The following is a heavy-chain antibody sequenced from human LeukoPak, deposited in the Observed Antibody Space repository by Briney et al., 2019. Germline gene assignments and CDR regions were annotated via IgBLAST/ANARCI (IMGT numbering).Heavy chain of an antibody. CDR2: IRGKAYGGTT. Sequence: KPGGSLRLSCTASGFTFGDYAMSWFRQAPGKGLEWVGFIRGKAYGGTTEYAASVKGRFTISRDDSKSIAYLQMNSLKTEDTAVYYCARDRGYYDSSGYHQYYYFDYWGQGTLVTVSS. CDR3: ARDRGYYDSSGYHQYYYFDY. CDR1: GFTFGDYA. V-gene: IGHV3-49*05. J-gene: IGHJ4*02. D-gene: IGHD3-22*01.